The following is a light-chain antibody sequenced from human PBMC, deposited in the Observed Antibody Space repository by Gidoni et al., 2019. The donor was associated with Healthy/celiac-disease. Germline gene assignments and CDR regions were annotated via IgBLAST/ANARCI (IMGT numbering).Light chain of an antibody. CDR1: QSISSW. Sequence: DIQMTQSPSTLSASIGDRVTITCRASQSISSWLAWYQQKPGKAPKLLIYKASSLESGVPSRFSGSGSGTEFTLTISSLQPDDFATYYCQQYNSYPYTFGQGTKLEIK. CDR3: QQYNSYPYT. J-gene: IGKJ2*01. CDR2: KAS. V-gene: IGKV1-5*03.